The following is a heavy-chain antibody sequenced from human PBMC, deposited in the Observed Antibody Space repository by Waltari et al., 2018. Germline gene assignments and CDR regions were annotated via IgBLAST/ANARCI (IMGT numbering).Heavy chain of an antibody. CDR1: GGSISSGSYY. V-gene: IGHV4-61*02. CDR2: IYTSGST. CDR3: ARGKYYYDSSGYWTGHDAFDI. Sequence: QVQLQESGPGLVKPSQTLFLTCTVPGGSISSGSYYWSWNRQPAGKGLEWIGRIYTSGSTNYNPSLKSRVTISVDTSKNQFSLKLSSVTAADTAVYYCARGKYYYDSSGYWTGHDAFDIWGQGTMVTVSS. J-gene: IGHJ3*02. D-gene: IGHD3-22*01.